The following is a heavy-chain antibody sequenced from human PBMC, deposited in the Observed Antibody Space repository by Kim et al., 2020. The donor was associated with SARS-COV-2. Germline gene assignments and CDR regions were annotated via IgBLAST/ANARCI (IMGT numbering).Heavy chain of an antibody. Sequence: GGSLRLSCAASGFTFSTYGMSWVRQAPGKGLEWVSAITGNGAVTYYADSVKGRFAISRDNSKNTLYLQMNSLRAEDTAIYYCAKRGVDAVMGRLCDYWGQGPLVTVSS. CDR3: AKRGVDAVMGRLCDY. J-gene: IGHJ4*02. CDR1: GFTFSTYG. CDR2: ITGNGAVT. D-gene: IGHD5-18*01. V-gene: IGHV3-23*01.